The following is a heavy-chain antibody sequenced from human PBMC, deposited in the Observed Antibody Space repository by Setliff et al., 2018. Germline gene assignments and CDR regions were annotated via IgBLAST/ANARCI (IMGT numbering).Heavy chain of an antibody. Sequence: PSETLSLTCTVSGDSISDASIMTWIRQPPGKGLEFIEYVFYNGAAKYDPSLKSRVTMSVDTSKTPFSLKLNSMTTADTAVYYCARGGTYRYFDYWGQGALVTSPQ. CDR2: VFYNGAA. CDR3: ARGGTYRYFDY. V-gene: IGHV4-59*01. J-gene: IGHJ4*02. CDR1: GDSISDAS.